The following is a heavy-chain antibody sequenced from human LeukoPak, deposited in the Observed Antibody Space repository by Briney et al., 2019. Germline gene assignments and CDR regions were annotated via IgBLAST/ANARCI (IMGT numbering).Heavy chain of an antibody. CDR3: SSGMIA. V-gene: IGHV3-74*01. CDR1: GFTFSSYW. J-gene: IGHJ5*02. CDR2: IDGDGSST. D-gene: IGHD3-22*01. Sequence: PGGSLRLSCATSGFTFSSYWMHWVRQAPGKGLVWVSRIDGDGSSTTYADSVKGRFTISRDNAKNTLYLQMNSLRAEDTAAYFCSSGMIAWGQGTLVTVSS.